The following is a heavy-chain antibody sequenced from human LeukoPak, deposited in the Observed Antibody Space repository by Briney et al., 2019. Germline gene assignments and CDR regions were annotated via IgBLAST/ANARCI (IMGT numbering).Heavy chain of an antibody. CDR2: INHSGNT. CDR1: GGSFSGDY. V-gene: IGHV4-34*01. J-gene: IGHJ4*01. Sequence: SETLSLTCAVYGGSFSGDYWSWIRQPPGKGLQWIGEINHSGNTNNNPSLKSRVTMSVDTSKNQLSLNLTSVTAADTAVYYCARVHGHNWGTLDYWGRGSLLTVSS. CDR3: ARVHGHNWGTLDY. D-gene: IGHD1-1*01.